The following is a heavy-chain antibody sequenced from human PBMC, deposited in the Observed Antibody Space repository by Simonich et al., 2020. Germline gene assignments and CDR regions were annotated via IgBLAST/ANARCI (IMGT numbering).Heavy chain of an antibody. J-gene: IGHJ1*01. D-gene: IGHD6-13*01. CDR2: INPNSGGT. V-gene: IGHV1-2*02. Sequence: QVQLVQSGAEVKKPGASVKVSCKASGYTFTGYYMHWVRQAPGQGLEWMEWINPNSGGTNHAQKFQGRVTMTRDTSISTAYMELSRLRSDDTAVYYCARSHIAAAGTGYFQHCGQGTLVTVSS. CDR1: GYTFTGYY. CDR3: ARSHIAAAGTGYFQH.